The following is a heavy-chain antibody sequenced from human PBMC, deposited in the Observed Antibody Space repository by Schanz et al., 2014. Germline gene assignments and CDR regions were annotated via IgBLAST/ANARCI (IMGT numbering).Heavy chain of an antibody. J-gene: IGHJ6*03. Sequence: QVQLVQSGAEVKKPGVSVKVSCKASGYTFTTYYIHWVRQAPGQGLEWMGRINPSSGTTRIAQNYQSRLAMTRDTSTSTVNMELSSLRSEDTTVVCCASGEARVTSSGVVIVPMDVWGKGTTVIVSS. CDR2: INPSSGTT. CDR1: GYTFTTYY. CDR3: ASGEARVTSSGVVIVPMDV. V-gene: IGHV1-46*01. D-gene: IGHD3-3*01.